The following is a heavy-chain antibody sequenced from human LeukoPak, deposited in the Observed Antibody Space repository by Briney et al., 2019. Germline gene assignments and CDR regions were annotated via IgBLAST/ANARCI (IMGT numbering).Heavy chain of an antibody. CDR1: GGSLSYYY. D-gene: IGHD2-21*02. CDR3: ARGGFYCGDDCYVNY. Sequence: SETLSLTCAVYGGSLSYYYWSWIRQSPEKGLEWIGEINRSGSTNYNPSLKSRVSISVDTSKNQFSLKLSSVTAADTAIYYCARGGFYCGDDCYVNYWGQGALVTVSS. CDR2: INRSGST. V-gene: IGHV4-34*01. J-gene: IGHJ4*02.